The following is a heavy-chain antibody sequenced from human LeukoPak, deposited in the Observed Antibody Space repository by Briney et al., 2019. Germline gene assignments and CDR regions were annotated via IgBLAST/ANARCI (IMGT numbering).Heavy chain of an antibody. Sequence: SVKVSCKASGDTFSSYGINWVRQAPGQGLEWMGGIIPIFGTANYAQNFQGRVTITSDASRSTAYMELNSLKSDDTAMYFCARVHRWMGEIRLGDSASDIWGQGTMVIVSS. CDR2: IIPIFGTA. CDR3: ARVHRWMGEIRLGDSASDI. V-gene: IGHV1-69*01. J-gene: IGHJ3*02. CDR1: GDTFSSYG. D-gene: IGHD1-26*01.